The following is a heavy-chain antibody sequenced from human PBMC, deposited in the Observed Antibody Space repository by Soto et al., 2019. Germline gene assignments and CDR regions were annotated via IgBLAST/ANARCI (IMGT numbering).Heavy chain of an antibody. CDR3: ARVGIQLWLSVYSDY. D-gene: IGHD5-18*01. J-gene: IGHJ4*02. Sequence: PSETLSLTCTVSGGSISSYYWSWIRQPPGKGLEWIGYIYYSGCTNYNPSLKSRVTISVDTSKNQFSLKLSSVTAADTALYYCARVGIQLWLSVYSDYWGQGTLVTVSS. V-gene: IGHV4-59*01. CDR2: IYYSGCT. CDR1: GGSISSYY.